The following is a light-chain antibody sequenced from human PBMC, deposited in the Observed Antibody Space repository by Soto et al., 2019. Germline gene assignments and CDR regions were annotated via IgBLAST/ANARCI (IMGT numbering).Light chain of an antibody. J-gene: IGKJ5*01. CDR2: AAS. CDR3: QQSYSTPFP. V-gene: IGKV1-39*01. Sequence: DIQMTQSPSSLSASVGDRVTITCRASQSISSYLNWYQQKPGKAPKLLIYAASSLQSGVPSRFSGSGSGTDFPLPISSLQPQDFATYYCQQSYSTPFPFGQGTRLEIK. CDR1: QSISSY.